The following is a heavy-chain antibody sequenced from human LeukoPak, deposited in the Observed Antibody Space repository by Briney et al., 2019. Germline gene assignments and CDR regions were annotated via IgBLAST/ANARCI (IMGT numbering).Heavy chain of an antibody. CDR1: GYTFTGYY. V-gene: IGHV1-2*02. D-gene: IGHD5-18*01. Sequence: EASVKVSCKASGYTFTGYYMHWVRQAPGQGLEWMGWINPNSGGTNYAQKFQGRVTMTRDTSVSTAYMELSRLRSDDTAVYYCARANTAMVPDAFDIWGQGTMVTVSS. J-gene: IGHJ3*02. CDR3: ARANTAMVPDAFDI. CDR2: INPNSGGT.